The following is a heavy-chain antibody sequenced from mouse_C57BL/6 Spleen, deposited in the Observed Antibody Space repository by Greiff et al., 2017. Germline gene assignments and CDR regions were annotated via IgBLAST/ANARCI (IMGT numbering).Heavy chain of an antibody. Sequence: QVQLKQPGAELVKPGASVKLSCKASGYTFTSYWMHWVKQRPGQGLEWIGMIHPNSGSTNYNEKFKSKATLTVDKSSSTAYMQLSSLTSEDSAVYYCARTSYYSNSPFAYWGQGTLVTVSA. CDR1: GYTFTSYW. D-gene: IGHD2-5*01. CDR2: IHPNSGST. V-gene: IGHV1-64*01. CDR3: ARTSYYSNSPFAY. J-gene: IGHJ3*01.